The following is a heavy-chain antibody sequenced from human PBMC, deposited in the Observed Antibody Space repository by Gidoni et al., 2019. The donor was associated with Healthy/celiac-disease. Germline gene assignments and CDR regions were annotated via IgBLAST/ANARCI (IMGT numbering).Heavy chain of an antibody. CDR1: GFTFRSYS. Sequence: EVQLVESGGGLVQPGGSLRLSCSASGFTFRSYSMHWVRQAPGKGLEYVSAISSNGGSTYYADSVKGRFTISRDNSKNTLYLQMSSLRAEDTAVYYCVKTQTLASSWGYYYYYGMDVWGQGTTVTVSS. CDR2: ISSNGGST. CDR3: VKTQTLASSWGYYYYYGMDV. D-gene: IGHD6-13*01. V-gene: IGHV3-64D*06. J-gene: IGHJ6*02.